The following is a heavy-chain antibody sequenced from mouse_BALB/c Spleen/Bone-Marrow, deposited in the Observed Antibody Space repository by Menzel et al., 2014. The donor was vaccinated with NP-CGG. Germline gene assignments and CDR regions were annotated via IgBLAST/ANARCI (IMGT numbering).Heavy chain of an antibody. CDR3: ASRGDYSYAMDY. Sequence: QVQLQQPGAELVRPGSSVKISCKASGYTFSNYWMNWMKQRPGQGLEWIGQIYPGDGDTNYIGKFTGKATLTADKSSSTAYMQLSSLTSEDSAVYFCASRGDYSYAMDYWGQGTSVTVSS. CDR1: GYTFSNYW. J-gene: IGHJ4*01. CDR2: IYPGDGDT. V-gene: IGHV1-80*01. D-gene: IGHD1-1*01.